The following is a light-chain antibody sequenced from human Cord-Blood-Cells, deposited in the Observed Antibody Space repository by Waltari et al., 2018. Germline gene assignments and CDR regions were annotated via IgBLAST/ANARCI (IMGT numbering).Light chain of an antibody. CDR1: QSVSSSY. CDR3: QQYGSSSYT. V-gene: IGKV3-20*01. CDR2: GAS. J-gene: IGKJ2*01. Sequence: EIVLTQSPGTLSLSPGERATLSCRARQSVSSSYLPWYQQQPGQAPRLLIYGASSQATGIPDRFSGSGSGTDFTLTISRLEPEDFAVYYCQQYGSSSYTFGQGTKLEIK.